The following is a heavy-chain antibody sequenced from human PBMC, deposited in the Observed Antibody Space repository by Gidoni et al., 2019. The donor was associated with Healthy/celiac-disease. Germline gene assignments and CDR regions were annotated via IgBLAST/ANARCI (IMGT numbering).Heavy chain of an antibody. CDR1: GFTFSSYG. Sequence: QVQLVESGGGVVQPGRSLRLSCAAPGFTFSSYGMHWVRPAPGKGLEWVAVISYDGSNNYYADSVKGRFTISRDNSKNTLYLQMNSLRAEDTAVYSCAKGGNSGWKNNWFDPWGQGTLVTVSS. CDR3: AKGGNSGWKNNWFDP. D-gene: IGHD6-19*01. J-gene: IGHJ5*02. V-gene: IGHV3-30*18. CDR2: ISYDGSNN.